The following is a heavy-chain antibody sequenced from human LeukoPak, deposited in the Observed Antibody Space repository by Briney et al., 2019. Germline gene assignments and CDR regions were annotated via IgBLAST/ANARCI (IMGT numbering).Heavy chain of an antibody. CDR2: VLYSGTT. CDR3: ARHDFGVYDFSAFDI. Sequence: SETLSLTGDVSGASISDSPYYWGWIRQSPGKGLEWIGSVLYSGTTHYNPSLKNRVSVSVDTSKNQFSLDLRSVTAADTALYYCARHDFGVYDFSAFDIWGQGTLIRVSS. CDR1: GASISDSPYY. D-gene: IGHD5/OR15-5a*01. J-gene: IGHJ3*02. V-gene: IGHV4-39*01.